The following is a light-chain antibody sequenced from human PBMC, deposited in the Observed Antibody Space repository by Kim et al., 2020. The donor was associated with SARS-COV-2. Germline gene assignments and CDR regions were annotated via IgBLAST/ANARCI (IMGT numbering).Light chain of an antibody. CDR3: QQYGNSPLT. Sequence: SPGERATLSCRASQSISSNYFAYYQQTPGPPRRLVFYAASSGASGLPGWFSGGCSGTVFILTISRLSHEDSAVYCCQQYGNSPLTFGQGTKVDIK. CDR1: QSISSNY. CDR2: AAS. V-gene: IGKV3-20*01. J-gene: IGKJ1*01.